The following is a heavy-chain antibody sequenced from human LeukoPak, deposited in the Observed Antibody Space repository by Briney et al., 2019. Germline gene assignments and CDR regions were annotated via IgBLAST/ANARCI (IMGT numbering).Heavy chain of an antibody. CDR1: GYTFTGYY. CDR2: INPNSGGT. V-gene: IGHV1-2*02. CDR3: ARGHDTAMVTPYYYYGMDV. Sequence: VASVKVSCKASGYTFTGYYTHWVRQAPGQGLEWMGWINPNSGGTNYAQKFQGRVTMTRDTSISTAYMELSRLRSDDTAVYYCARGHDTAMVTPYYYYGMDVWGQGTTVTVSS. D-gene: IGHD5-18*01. J-gene: IGHJ6*02.